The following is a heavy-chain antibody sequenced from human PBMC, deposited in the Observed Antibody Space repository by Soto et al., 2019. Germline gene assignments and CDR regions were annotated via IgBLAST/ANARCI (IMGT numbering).Heavy chain of an antibody. CDR2: IYYSGST. Sequence: SETLSLTCTVSGGSVSSGSYYWSWIRQPPGKGLEWIGYIYYSGSTNYNPSLKSRVTISVDTSKNQFSLKLSSVTAADTAVYYCAMKYSSSSGFDYWGQRTLVTVSS. V-gene: IGHV4-61*01. J-gene: IGHJ4*02. D-gene: IGHD6-6*01. CDR3: AMKYSSSSGFDY. CDR1: GGSVSSGSYY.